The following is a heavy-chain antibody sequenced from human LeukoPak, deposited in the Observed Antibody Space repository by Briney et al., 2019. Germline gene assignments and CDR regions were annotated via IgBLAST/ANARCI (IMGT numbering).Heavy chain of an antibody. V-gene: IGHV4-39*07. CDR2: ISYSGST. Sequence: SETLSLTCTASGDSFSRRSSYWGWLRQPPGKGLEWIGSISYSGSTSYNPSLKSRVTISVDTSKSQFSLKLSSVTAADTAVYYCARDALTTVTGFDYWGQGTLVTVSS. CDR1: GDSFSRRSSY. CDR3: ARDALTTVTGFDY. D-gene: IGHD4-17*01. J-gene: IGHJ4*02.